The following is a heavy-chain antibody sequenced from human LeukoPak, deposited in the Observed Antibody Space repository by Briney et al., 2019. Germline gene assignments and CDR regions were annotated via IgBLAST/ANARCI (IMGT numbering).Heavy chain of an antibody. D-gene: IGHD5/OR15-5a*01. CDR3: SY. J-gene: IGHJ4*02. Sequence: GGSLRLSCAASGFTLSSYAMTWVRQAPGKGLEWVSDIGDSGATTYYADSVKGRFTISRDNSKNTLYLQMCSLRAEDTAVYYLSYWGQGTLVTVSS. CDR1: GFTLSSYA. V-gene: IGHV3-23*01. CDR2: IGDSGATT.